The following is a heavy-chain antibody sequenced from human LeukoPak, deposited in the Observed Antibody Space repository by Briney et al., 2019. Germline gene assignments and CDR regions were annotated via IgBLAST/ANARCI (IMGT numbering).Heavy chain of an antibody. J-gene: IGHJ4*02. Sequence: AGRPLRLSSASSGFTFSGYSMNWVRQAPGKGLEWVSSISSSSSYIYYTDSVKGRFTISRDNAKNSLYLQMNSLRAEDTAVYYCGRDYYDILTGNRGYFDYWGQGTLVSVSS. D-gene: IGHD3-9*01. CDR3: GRDYYDILTGNRGYFDY. V-gene: IGHV3-21*01. CDR1: GFTFSGYS. CDR2: ISSSSSYI.